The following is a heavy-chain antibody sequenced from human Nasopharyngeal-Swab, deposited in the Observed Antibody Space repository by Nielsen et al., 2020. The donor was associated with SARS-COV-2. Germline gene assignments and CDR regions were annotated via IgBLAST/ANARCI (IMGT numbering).Heavy chain of an antibody. CDR2: ISTSGRST. V-gene: IGHV3-11*04. D-gene: IGHD5-18*01. CDR1: GFTFSDYY. CDR3: ARDPYTHGLHWFDP. J-gene: IGHJ5*02. Sequence: GESLKISCAASGFTFSDYYMAWIRQAPGKGLEWVSYISTSGRSTDSADSVKGRFTISRDNAKSSLYLHMNSLRAEDTAVYYCARDPYTHGLHWFDPWGQGTLVTVSS.